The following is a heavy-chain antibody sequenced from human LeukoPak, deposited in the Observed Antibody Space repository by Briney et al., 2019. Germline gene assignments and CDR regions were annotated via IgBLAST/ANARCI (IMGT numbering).Heavy chain of an antibody. CDR2: TYYRSKWYN. V-gene: IGHV6-1*01. CDR1: GDSVSSNSVA. D-gene: IGHD6-13*01. Sequence: SQTLSLTCAISGDSVSSNSVAWNWIRQSPSRGLEWLGRTYYRSKWYNDYAVSVKGRITINPDTPKDQFSLQLNSVTPEDTATYYCARDRIAADGYYFDYWGQGALVTVSS. J-gene: IGHJ4*02. CDR3: ARDRIAADGYYFDY.